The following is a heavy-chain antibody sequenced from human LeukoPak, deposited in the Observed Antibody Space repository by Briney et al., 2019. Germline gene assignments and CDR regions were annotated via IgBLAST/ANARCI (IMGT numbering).Heavy chain of an antibody. CDR2: GSGSGSWA. Sequence: PVGSLRLSCAASGFTFSTYAMSWVRRAPGMGQEWVSTGSGSGSWAYYADSVKGRFTISRDNSKNTLYLQLNSLRAEDTAVYYCAKDTLGGVSGTHHSDYWGQGSLVTVSS. CDR3: AKDTLGGVSGTHHSDY. CDR1: GFTFSTYA. V-gene: IGHV3-23*01. D-gene: IGHD1-26*01. J-gene: IGHJ4*02.